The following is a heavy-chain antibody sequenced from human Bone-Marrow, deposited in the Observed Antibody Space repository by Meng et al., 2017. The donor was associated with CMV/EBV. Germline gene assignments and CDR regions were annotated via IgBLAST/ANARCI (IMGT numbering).Heavy chain of an antibody. CDR1: GGSFSGYY. CDR3: ARGDRGDIVVIPAATGATFDY. D-gene: IGHD2-2*01. V-gene: IGHV4-34*01. J-gene: IGHJ4*02. Sequence: SETLSLTCAVYGGSFSGYYWSWIRQPPGKGLEWIGESNHSGSTNYNPSLKSRVSISVDTSKNQFSLKLSSVTAADTAVYYCARGDRGDIVVIPAATGATFDYWGQGTLVTVSS. CDR2: SNHSGST.